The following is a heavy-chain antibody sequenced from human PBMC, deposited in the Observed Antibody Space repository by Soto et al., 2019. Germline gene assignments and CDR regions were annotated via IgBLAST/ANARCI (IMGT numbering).Heavy chain of an antibody. J-gene: IGHJ4*02. CDR1: GFNFRDSA. D-gene: IGHD5-18*01. CDR2: IRNKTNNYAT. V-gene: IGHV3-73*02. Sequence: EVQLVESGGGLVQPGGSLKLSCAASGFNFRDSAMHWVRQASGKGLEWVGRIRNKTNNYATAFNAPVKGRFTISRDDSKHMVYLKMNSLKLDDTAVYYCTSRRDWTAVDPLDYWGQGTLVTVSS. CDR3: TSRRDWTAVDPLDY.